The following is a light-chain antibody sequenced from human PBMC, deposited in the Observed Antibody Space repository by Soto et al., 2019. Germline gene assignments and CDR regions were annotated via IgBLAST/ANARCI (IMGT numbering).Light chain of an antibody. J-gene: IGKJ1*01. Sequence: DIQMTQSPSSLSASVGDRVTITCRASQGISNYLAWYQQRPGKVPKLLIYAASTLQSGVPCRFSGSGSGTDFTLTISSLQPEDVATFYCQKYNSAPWTFGQGTKVEIK. CDR1: QGISNY. CDR3: QKYNSAPWT. V-gene: IGKV1-27*01. CDR2: AAS.